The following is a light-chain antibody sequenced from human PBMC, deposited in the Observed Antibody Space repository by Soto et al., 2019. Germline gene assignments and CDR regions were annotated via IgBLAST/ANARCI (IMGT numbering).Light chain of an antibody. V-gene: IGLV2-18*02. CDR2: DVS. J-gene: IGLJ1*01. CDR1: SSDVGSYYR. Sequence: QSGLTQPPSVSGSPGQSVDISCTGTSSDVGSYYRDSWYQQPPGTAPKLMIYDVSNRPSGVPDRFSGSKSGNTASLTFSGLQADDEADYYCSSYTSSSTYVFGTGTKVTVL. CDR3: SSYTSSSTYV.